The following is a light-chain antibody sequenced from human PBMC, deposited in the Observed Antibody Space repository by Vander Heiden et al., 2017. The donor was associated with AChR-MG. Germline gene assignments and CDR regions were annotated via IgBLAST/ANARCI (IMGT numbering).Light chain of an antibody. Sequence: EIVMTQSPATLSVSPGERATLSCRASETIRTNLAWYQQKPGQAPRLLMYGASTRATGIPDRFSGSGSGTEFTLTISSLQSEDFAVYYCQQENNWLRTFGHGTKVDIK. J-gene: IGKJ3*01. CDR2: GAS. CDR3: QQENNWLRT. V-gene: IGKV3-15*01. CDR1: ETIRTN.